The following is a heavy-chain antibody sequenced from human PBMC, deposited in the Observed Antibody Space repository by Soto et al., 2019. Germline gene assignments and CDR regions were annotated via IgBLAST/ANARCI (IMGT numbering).Heavy chain of an antibody. CDR1: GFTFSSYG. D-gene: IGHD6-19*01. Sequence: QVQLVESGGGVVQPGRSLRLSCAASGFTFSSYGMHWVRQAPGKGLEWVAVIWYDGSNKYYADSVKGRFTISRDNSKNTLYLQMNNLRPEDTAVYYCAKGGSGFLYYHYGMDVWGQGTTVTVSS. V-gene: IGHV3-33*06. CDR3: AKGGSGFLYYHYGMDV. J-gene: IGHJ6*02. CDR2: IWYDGSNK.